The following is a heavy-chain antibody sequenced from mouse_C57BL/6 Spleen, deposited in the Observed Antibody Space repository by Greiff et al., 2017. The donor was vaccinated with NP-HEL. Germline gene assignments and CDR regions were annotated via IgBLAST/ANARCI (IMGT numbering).Heavy chain of an antibody. V-gene: IGHV5-4*01. Sequence: EVQGVESGGGLVKPGGSLKLSCAASGFTFSSYAMSWVRQTPEKRLEWVATISDGGSYTYYPDNVKGRFTISRDNAKNNLYLQMSHLKSEDTAMYYCARDRGDGYYGDYYAMDYWGQGTSVTVSS. CDR2: ISDGGSYT. CDR3: ARDRGDGYYGDYYAMDY. CDR1: GFTFSSYA. J-gene: IGHJ4*01. D-gene: IGHD2-3*01.